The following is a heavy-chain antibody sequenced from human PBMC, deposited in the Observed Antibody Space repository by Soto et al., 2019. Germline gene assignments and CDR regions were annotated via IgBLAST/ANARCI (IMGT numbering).Heavy chain of an antibody. Sequence: QVQLQESGPGLVKPSQTLSLTCTVSGGSISRSGYFWSWIRQHPGKGLAWIGYIYDSGSTYYNPSLKRRVSLAVDTSKNQFSLILTSVTTADTAMYYCARSSRSYFDYWGQGTQVTFSS. CDR3: ARSSRSYFDY. CDR2: IYDSGST. V-gene: IGHV4-31*03. J-gene: IGHJ4*02. CDR1: GGSISRSGYF.